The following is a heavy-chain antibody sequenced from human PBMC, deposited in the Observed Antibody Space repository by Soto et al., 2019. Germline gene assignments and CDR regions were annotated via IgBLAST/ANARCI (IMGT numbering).Heavy chain of an antibody. Sequence: QVQLQESGPGLVKPSETLSLTCTVSGGSISSYYWSWIRQPPGKGLEWIGYIYYSGSTNYNPSLKSRVTISVDTSKNQFSLKLSSVTAADTAVYYCARVGLSGFDYYGMDVWGQGTTVTVSS. CDR3: ARVGLSGFDYYGMDV. V-gene: IGHV4-59*01. CDR1: GGSISSYY. D-gene: IGHD5-12*01. CDR2: IYYSGST. J-gene: IGHJ6*02.